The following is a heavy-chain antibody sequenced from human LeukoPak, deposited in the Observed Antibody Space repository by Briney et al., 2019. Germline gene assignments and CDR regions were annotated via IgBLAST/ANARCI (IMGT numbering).Heavy chain of an antibody. CDR2: IYTSGST. CDR1: GGSISSYY. D-gene: IGHD3-9*01. Sequence: SETLSLTCTVSGGSISSYYWSWIRQPAGKGLEWIGRIYTSGSTNYNPSLKSRVTMSVDTSKNQFSLKLSSVTAADTAVYYCARLRYFDWLRPPAPDYWGQGTLVTVSS. V-gene: IGHV4-4*07. J-gene: IGHJ4*02. CDR3: ARLRYFDWLRPPAPDY.